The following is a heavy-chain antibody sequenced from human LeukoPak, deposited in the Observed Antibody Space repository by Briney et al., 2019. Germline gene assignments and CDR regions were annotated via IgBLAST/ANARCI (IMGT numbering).Heavy chain of an antibody. CDR1: GFTFSRYE. CDR3: ARGSEIVGASTGYWYFDL. CDR2: ISSSGSTI. Sequence: GGSLRLSCAASGFTFSRYEMNGVRQAPGKGLEWVSYISSSGSTIYYADSVKGRFTISRDNAKNSLYLQMNSLRAEDTAVYYCARGSEIVGASTGYWYFDLWGRGTLVTVSS. V-gene: IGHV3-48*03. J-gene: IGHJ2*01. D-gene: IGHD1-26*01.